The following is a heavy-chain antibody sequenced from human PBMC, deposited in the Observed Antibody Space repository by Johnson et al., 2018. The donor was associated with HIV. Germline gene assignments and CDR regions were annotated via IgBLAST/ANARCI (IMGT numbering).Heavy chain of an antibody. V-gene: IGHV3-30*18. CDR1: GFTFSSYV. CDR2: ISYDGSNK. CDR3: AKDRGSWDPGVFDI. Sequence: QVQLVESGGGVVQPGRSLRLSCAASGFTFSSYVMHWVRQAPGKGLEWVAFISYDGSNKYYADSVKGRFTISRDNSKNTLHLQMNSLRAEDTAVYYCAKDRGSWDPGVFDIWGQGTMVTVSS. D-gene: IGHD1-26*01. J-gene: IGHJ3*02.